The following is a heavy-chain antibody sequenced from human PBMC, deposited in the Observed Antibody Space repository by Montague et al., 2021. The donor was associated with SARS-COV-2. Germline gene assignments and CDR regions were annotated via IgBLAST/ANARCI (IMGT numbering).Heavy chain of an antibody. CDR2: VFQGGYS. CDR1: GDSISSYY. V-gene: IGHV4-59*01. D-gene: IGHD4-11*01. Sequence: SETLSLTCTVSGDSISSYYWTWIRQPPGRGLEWIGYVFQGGYSNSNRSLKGRVTISVDTSRNQFYLKLSSVTAADTAVYYCARESATVQYLEYWGHGALVTVSS. CDR3: ARESATVQYLEY. J-gene: IGHJ4*01.